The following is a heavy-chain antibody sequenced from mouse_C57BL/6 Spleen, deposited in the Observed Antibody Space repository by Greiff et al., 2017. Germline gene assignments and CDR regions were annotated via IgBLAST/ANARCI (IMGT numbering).Heavy chain of an antibody. V-gene: IGHV7-3*01. CDR3: ARYRGYDGDAMDY. Sequence: EVQGVESGGGLVQPGGSLSLSCAASGFTFTDYYMSWVRQPPGKALEWLGFIRNKANGYTTEYSASVKGRFTISRDNSQSILYLQMNALRAEDSATYYCARYRGYDGDAMDYWGQGTSVTGSS. D-gene: IGHD2-2*01. CDR2: IRNKANGYTT. J-gene: IGHJ4*01. CDR1: GFTFTDYY.